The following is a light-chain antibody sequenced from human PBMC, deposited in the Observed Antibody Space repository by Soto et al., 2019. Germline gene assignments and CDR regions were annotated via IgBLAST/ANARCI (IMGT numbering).Light chain of an antibody. V-gene: IGKV3-11*01. J-gene: IGKJ4*01. CDR3: QQRHIWLT. CDR1: QSVSSN. CDR2: DAS. Sequence: VLTQSPATLSLSPGERATLSCRASQSVSSNLAWYQQKPGQAPRLLIYDASNRATGIPARFSGSGSGTDFTLTISSRDPEDFAVYYCQQRHIWLTFGGGTKVEIK.